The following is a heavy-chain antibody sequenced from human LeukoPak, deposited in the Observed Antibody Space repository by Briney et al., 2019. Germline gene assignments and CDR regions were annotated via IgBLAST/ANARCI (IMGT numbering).Heavy chain of an antibody. Sequence: SETLSLTCAVYGGSFSGYYWSWIRQPPGKGLEWIGEINHSGSTNYNPSLKSRVTISVDTSKNQFSLKLSSVTAADTAVYYCARSPMVRGLINRYYFDYWGQGTLVTVSS. CDR1: GGSFSGYY. D-gene: IGHD3-10*01. J-gene: IGHJ4*02. CDR3: ARSPMVRGLINRYYFDY. V-gene: IGHV4-34*01. CDR2: INHSGST.